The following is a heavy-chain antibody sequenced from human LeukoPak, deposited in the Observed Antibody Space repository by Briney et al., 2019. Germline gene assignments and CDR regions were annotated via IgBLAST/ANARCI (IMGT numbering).Heavy chain of an antibody. V-gene: IGHV1-69*13. CDR1: GGTFSSYA. D-gene: IGHD1-1*01. CDR3: ARDGTTGTTFRFDP. CDR2: IIPIFGTA. J-gene: IGHJ5*02. Sequence: GASVKVSCKASGGTFSSYAISWVRQAPGQGLEWMGGIIPIFGTANYAQKFQGRVTITADESTSTAYMELSSLRSEDTAVYYCARDGTTGTTFRFDPWGQGTLVTVSS.